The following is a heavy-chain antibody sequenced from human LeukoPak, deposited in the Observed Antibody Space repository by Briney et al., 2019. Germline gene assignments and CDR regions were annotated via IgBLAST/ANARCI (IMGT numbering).Heavy chain of an antibody. D-gene: IGHD2-15*01. CDR2: ISYDGSNK. J-gene: IGHJ3*02. CDR3: ARDRWDAFDI. CDR1: GFTFSSYA. V-gene: IGHV3-30-3*01. Sequence: PGGSLRLSCAASGFTFSSYAMHWVRQAPGKGLEWVAVISYDGSNKYYADSVKGRITISRDNYKNTVYMQMNRLRAEDTAVYYCARDRWDAFDIWGQGTMVTVSS.